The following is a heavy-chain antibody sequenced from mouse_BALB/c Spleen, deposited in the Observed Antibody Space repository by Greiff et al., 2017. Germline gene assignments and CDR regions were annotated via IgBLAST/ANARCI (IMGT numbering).Heavy chain of an antibody. J-gene: IGHJ3*01. D-gene: IGHD2-4*01. CDR2: ISSGGSYT. V-gene: IGHV5-6-4*01. CDR3: TRDQDDYVFAY. CDR1: GFTFSSYT. Sequence: EVMLVESGGGLVKPGGSLKLSCAASGFTFSSYTMSWVRQTPEKRLEWVATISSGGSYTYYPDSVKGRFTISRDNAKNTLYLQMSSLKSEDTAMYYCTRDQDDYVFAYWGQGTLVTVSA.